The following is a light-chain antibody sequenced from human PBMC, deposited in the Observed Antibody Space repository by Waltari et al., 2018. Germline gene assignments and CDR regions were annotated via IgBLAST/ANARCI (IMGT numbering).Light chain of an antibody. CDR1: SSNIGSNT. CDR3: AAWDDSLNVI. J-gene: IGLJ2*01. Sequence: QSVLTQPPSASGTPGQRVTISCSGSSSNIGSNTANWYQQLPGTAPKLLIYSNNQRPSGVPDRFSGSKSGTSASLAISGLQSEDEADYYCAAWDDSLNVIFGGGTKLTVL. CDR2: SNN. V-gene: IGLV1-44*01.